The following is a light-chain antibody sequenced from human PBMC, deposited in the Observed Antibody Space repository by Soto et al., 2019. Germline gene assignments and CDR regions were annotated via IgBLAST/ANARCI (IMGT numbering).Light chain of an antibody. V-gene: IGLV2-14*01. Sequence: QSVLTQPASVSGSPGQSITISCTGTSSDVGGYNYVSWYQQHPGKAPKLMIYEVSDRPSGVSNRFSGSKSGNTASLTISALQAEDEADYYCSSYTITSTYVFGTGTKVTVL. CDR2: EVS. CDR1: SSDVGGYNY. J-gene: IGLJ1*01. CDR3: SSYTITSTYV.